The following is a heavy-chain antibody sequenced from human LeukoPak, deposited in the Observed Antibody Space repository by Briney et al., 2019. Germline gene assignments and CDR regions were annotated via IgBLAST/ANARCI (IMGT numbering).Heavy chain of an antibody. Sequence: PGGSLRLSCTASGFTFGDYAMSWVRQAPGKGLEWVSAISGSSGSTYYADSVKGRFTISRDNSKNTLYLQMNSLRAEDTAVYYCANHGWDASIDYWGQGTLVTVSS. V-gene: IGHV3-23*01. J-gene: IGHJ4*02. CDR1: GFTFGDYA. D-gene: IGHD6-19*01. CDR2: ISGSSGST. CDR3: ANHGWDASIDY.